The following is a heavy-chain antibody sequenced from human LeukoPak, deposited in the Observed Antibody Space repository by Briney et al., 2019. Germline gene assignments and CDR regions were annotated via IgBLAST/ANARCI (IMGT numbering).Heavy chain of an antibody. CDR2: LSHSGST. J-gene: IGHJ4*02. Sequence: PSETLSLTCTVSAYSISSGYYWGWIRQPPGKGLEWIGSLSHSGSTFYNPSLKSRVTISVDTSKNQFSLRLRSVTAADTAVYYCAGGRPAATPMDYWGQGMLVTVSS. D-gene: IGHD2-2*01. CDR1: AYSISSGYY. CDR3: AGGRPAATPMDY. V-gene: IGHV4-38-2*02.